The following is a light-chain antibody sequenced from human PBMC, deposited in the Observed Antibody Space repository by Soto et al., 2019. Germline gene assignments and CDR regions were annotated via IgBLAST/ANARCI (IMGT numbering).Light chain of an antibody. CDR1: SSDVGGYDY. CDR2: EVT. V-gene: IGLV2-11*01. J-gene: IGLJ3*02. CDR3: CSYAGSYPSGFGGV. Sequence: QSALTQPRSVSGSPGQSVTISCTGTSSDVGGYDYVSWYQQYPGKAPKLMIYEVTNRPSGVPDRFSGSKSGNTASLTISGLKAEDEADDDCCSYAGSYPSGFGGVFGGGTQLTVL.